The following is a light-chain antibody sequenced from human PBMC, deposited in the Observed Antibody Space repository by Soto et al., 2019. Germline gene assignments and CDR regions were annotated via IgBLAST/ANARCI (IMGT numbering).Light chain of an antibody. CDR3: QQYSNWPRT. CDR2: AAS. CDR1: QSVRST. Sequence: EVVMTQFPATLSVSPGERATLSCRARQSVRSTLAWYQQKPGQAPRLLIFAASTRATVIPARFRGSGSGKEFTLTISDLQSEDFAVYYCQQYSNWPRTFGQGTKVDIK. V-gene: IGKV3-15*01. J-gene: IGKJ1*01.